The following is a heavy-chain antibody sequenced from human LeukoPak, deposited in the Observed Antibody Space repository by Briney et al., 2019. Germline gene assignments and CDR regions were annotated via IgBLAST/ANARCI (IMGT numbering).Heavy chain of an antibody. CDR2: ISYDGSNK. Sequence: GRSLRLSCAASGFTFSSYGMHWVRQAPGKGLEWVAVISYDGSNKYFADSVKGRFTISRDNSKNTLYLQMNSLRAEDTAVYYCAKDPAGSGSYGYYYYGMDVWGQGTTVTVSS. CDR3: AKDPAGSGSYGYYYYGMDV. J-gene: IGHJ6*02. V-gene: IGHV3-30*18. D-gene: IGHD3-10*01. CDR1: GFTFSSYG.